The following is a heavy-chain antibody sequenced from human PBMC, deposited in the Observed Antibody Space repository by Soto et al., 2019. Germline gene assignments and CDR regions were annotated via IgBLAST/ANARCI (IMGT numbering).Heavy chain of an antibody. CDR3: ARASSIAARPGYFDY. J-gene: IGHJ4*02. D-gene: IGHD6-6*01. CDR1: GGSISSGGYS. Sequence: QLQLQESGSGLVKPSQTLSLTCAVSGGSISSGGYSWSWIRQPPGKGLEWIGYIYHSGSTYYNPSFKSRVTISVDRSKNQFSLKLSSVTAADTAVYYCARASSIAARPGYFDYWGQGTLVTVSS. V-gene: IGHV4-30-2*01. CDR2: IYHSGST.